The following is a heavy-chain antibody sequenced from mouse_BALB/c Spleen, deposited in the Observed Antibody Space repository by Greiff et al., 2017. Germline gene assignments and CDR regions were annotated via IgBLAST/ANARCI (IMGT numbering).Heavy chain of an antibody. CDR1: GFTFSSYT. J-gene: IGHJ4*01. CDR2: ISSGGSYT. V-gene: IGHV5-6-4*01. CDR3: TRDNYRYDEGGYAMDY. D-gene: IGHD2-14*01. Sequence: EVKLEESGGGLVKPGGSLKLSCAASGFTFSSYTMSWVRQTPEKRLEWVATISSGGSYTYYPDSVKGRFTISRDNAKNTLYLQMSSLKSEDTAMYYCTRDNYRYDEGGYAMDYWGQGTSVTVSS.